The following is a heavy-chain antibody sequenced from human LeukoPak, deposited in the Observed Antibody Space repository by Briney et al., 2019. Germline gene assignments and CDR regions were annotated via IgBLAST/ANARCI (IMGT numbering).Heavy chain of an antibody. V-gene: IGHV3-7*01. CDR2: IKHDGGEE. D-gene: IGHD3-22*01. J-gene: IGHJ4*02. CDR1: GLTFSGSA. CDR3: ARGSGYRTLDY. Sequence: GGSLRLSCAASGLTFSGSAMSWVRQTPEKGLEWVATIKHDGGEEYSVDSVKGRFSISRDNAKNSLYLQMNSLRAEDTAVYYCARGSGYRTLDYWGQGTLVTVSS.